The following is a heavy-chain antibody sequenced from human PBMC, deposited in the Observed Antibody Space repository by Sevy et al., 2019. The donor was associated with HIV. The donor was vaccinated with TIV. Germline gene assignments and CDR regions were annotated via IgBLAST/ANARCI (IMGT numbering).Heavy chain of an antibody. CDR3: AREWLITMVRGVSYYYYGMDV. CDR2: ISSSSSYI. CDR1: GFTFSSYS. D-gene: IGHD3-10*01. J-gene: IGHJ6*02. Sequence: GGSLRLSCAASGFTFSSYSMNWVRQAPGKGLEWVSSISSSSSYIYYADSVKGRFTISRDNAKKSLYLQMNSLRDEDKAVDYCAREWLITMVRGVSYYYYGMDVWGQGTTVTVSS. V-gene: IGHV3-21*01.